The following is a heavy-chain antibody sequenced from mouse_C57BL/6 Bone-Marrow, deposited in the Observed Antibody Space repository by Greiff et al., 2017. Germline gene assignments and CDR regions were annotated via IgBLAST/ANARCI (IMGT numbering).Heavy chain of an antibody. CDR2: INPNYGTT. J-gene: IGHJ4*01. CDR1: GYSFTDYN. CDR3: AGGGTTVVAPYYAMDY. V-gene: IGHV1-39*01. D-gene: IGHD1-1*01. Sequence: EVKLVESGPELVKPGASVKISCKASGYSFTDYNMNWVKQSNGKSLEWIGVINPNYGTTSYNQKFKGKATLTVDQSSSTAYMQLNSLTSEDSAVYYCAGGGTTVVAPYYAMDYWGQGTSVTVSS.